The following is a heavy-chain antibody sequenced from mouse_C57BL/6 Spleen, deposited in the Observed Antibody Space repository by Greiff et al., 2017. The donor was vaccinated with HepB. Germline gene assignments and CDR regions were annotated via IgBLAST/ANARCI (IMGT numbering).Heavy chain of an antibody. D-gene: IGHD2-4*01. CDR1: GYTFTSYW. CDR3: ARDDDDAVGYFDY. V-gene: IGHV1-64*01. J-gene: IGHJ2*01. CDR2: IHPNSGST. Sequence: QVQLQQPGAELVKPGASVKLSCKASGYTFTSYWMHWVKQRPGQGLEWIGMIHPNSGSTNYNEKFKSKATLTVDKSSSTAYMQLSSLTSEDSAVYYCARDDDDAVGYFDYWGQGTTLTVSS.